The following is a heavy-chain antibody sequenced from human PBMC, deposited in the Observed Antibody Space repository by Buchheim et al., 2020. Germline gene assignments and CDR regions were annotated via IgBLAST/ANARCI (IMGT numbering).Heavy chain of an antibody. CDR3: ARGGDDYSSPFDFDY. CDR1: GFTFSSYE. Sequence: EVQLVESGGGLVQPGGSLRLSCAASGFTFSSYEMHWVRQAPGKGLEWVSYIRSSGSIIYYADSVKGRFTISRDNAKNSLYLQMNSLRAEDTAIYYCARGGDDYSSPFDFDYWGQGTL. CDR2: IRSSGSII. J-gene: IGHJ4*02. V-gene: IGHV3-48*03. D-gene: IGHD4-11*01.